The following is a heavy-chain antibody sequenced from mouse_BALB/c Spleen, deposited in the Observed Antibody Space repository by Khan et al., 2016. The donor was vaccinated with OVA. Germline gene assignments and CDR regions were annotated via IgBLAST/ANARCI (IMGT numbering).Heavy chain of an antibody. D-gene: IGHD2-14*01. V-gene: IGHV1-4*01. CDR3: AGEGAYYRDGGWFAY. CDR1: GYTFTSYT. Sequence: QVQLQQSGAELARPGASVKMSCKASGYTFTSYTMHWVKQRPGQGLEWIGYINPRSGYTNYNQKFKDKATLTADKSSSTAYMQLSSLTSEDSAVYYCAGEGAYYRDGGWFAYWGQGTLVTVSA. J-gene: IGHJ3*01. CDR2: INPRSGYT.